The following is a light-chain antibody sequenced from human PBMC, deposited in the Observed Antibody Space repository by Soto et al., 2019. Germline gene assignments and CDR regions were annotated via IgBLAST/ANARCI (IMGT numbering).Light chain of an antibody. CDR3: QQYNNRPPET. CDR1: QSVSSS. CDR2: VAS. Sequence: EIVMTQSPATLSVSPGERATLSCRASQSVSSSLAWYQQQPGQAPRLLIYVASTRATGIPARFSGSGSGTEFTLTISSLQSEDSAVYYCQQYNNRPPETFGQGTKVEIK. J-gene: IGKJ1*01. V-gene: IGKV3-15*01.